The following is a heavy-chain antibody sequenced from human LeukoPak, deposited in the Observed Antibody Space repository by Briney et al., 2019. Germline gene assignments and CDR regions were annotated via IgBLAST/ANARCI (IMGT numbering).Heavy chain of an antibody. D-gene: IGHD5-12*01. Sequence: GGSLRLSCAASGFSISNSVMSWVRQAPGKGLEWVSLIIASSGSTFNADSVKGRFTISRDNSKNTLYLQMNSLRAEDTAVYYCAKGAYDYIEMGYFDYWGQGTLVTVSS. CDR3: AKGAYDYIEMGYFDY. CDR2: IIASSGST. CDR1: GFSISNSV. J-gene: IGHJ4*02. V-gene: IGHV3-23*01.